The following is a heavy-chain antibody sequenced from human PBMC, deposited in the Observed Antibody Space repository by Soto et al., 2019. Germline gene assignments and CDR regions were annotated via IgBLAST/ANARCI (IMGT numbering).Heavy chain of an antibody. D-gene: IGHD4-17*01. CDR2: MNPNSGNT. CDR1: GYTFTSDD. CDR3: ARWDYGVYARFDY. J-gene: IGHJ4*02. Sequence: QVQLVQSGAEVKKSGASVKVSCKASGYTFTSDDINWVRQATGRGLEWMGWMNPNSGNTGYAQKFQGRVTMTRNTSISTAYMELSSLRSEDTAVYYCARWDYGVYARFDYWGQGTLVTVSS. V-gene: IGHV1-8*01.